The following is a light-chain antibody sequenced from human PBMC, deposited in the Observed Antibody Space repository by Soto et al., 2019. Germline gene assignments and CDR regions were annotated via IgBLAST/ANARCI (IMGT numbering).Light chain of an antibody. V-gene: IGLV2-14*03. CDR1: SSDIGAYNF. J-gene: IGLJ2*01. Sequence: QSVLTQPASVYGSPGQSITISCTGTSSDIGAYNFVSWYQQHPGKAPKRMLYDVNIRPSGVSNRFSGSKSGNTASLTISGLQAEDEADYYCTSWTTSTTMIFGGGTKLTVL. CDR2: DVN. CDR3: TSWTTSTTMI.